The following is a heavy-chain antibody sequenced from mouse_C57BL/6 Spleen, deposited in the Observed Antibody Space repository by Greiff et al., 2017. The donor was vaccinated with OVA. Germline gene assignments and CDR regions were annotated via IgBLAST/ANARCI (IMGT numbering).Heavy chain of an antibody. CDR3: ARRDLYYGSFKY. CDR1: GYTFTSYW. D-gene: IGHD1-1*01. V-gene: IGHV1-69*01. J-gene: IGHJ2*01. Sequence: VQLQQPGAELVMPGASVKLSCKASGYTFTSYWMHWVKQRPGQGLEWIGEIDPSDSYTNYNQKFKGKFTLTVDKSSSTAYMQLSSLTSEGSAVCYSARRDLYYGSFKYWGQGTTLTVSS. CDR2: IDPSDSYT.